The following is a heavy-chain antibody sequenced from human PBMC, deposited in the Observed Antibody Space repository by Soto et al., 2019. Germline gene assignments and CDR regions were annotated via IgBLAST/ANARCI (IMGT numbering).Heavy chain of an antibody. J-gene: IGHJ4*02. CDR2: ISYSGST. Sequence: NPSETLSLTCTVSGGSMSSGNYYWSWIRQPPGKGLEWIGFISYSGSTYYSTSLKSRVTISVDTSKSQFSLNLSFVTAADTAVYYCATMGTPATGLYFFDYWGQGSLVTVSS. V-gene: IGHV4-30-4*01. CDR3: ATMGTPATGLYFFDY. CDR1: GGSMSSGNYY. D-gene: IGHD2-15*01.